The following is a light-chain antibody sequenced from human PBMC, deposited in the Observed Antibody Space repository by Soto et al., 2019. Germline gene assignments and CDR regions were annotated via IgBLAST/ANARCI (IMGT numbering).Light chain of an antibody. V-gene: IGKV1-39*01. CDR1: QTFGNY. J-gene: IGKJ2*01. CDR3: QQSYSTPYT. Sequence: DIQMTQSPSSLSASVGDRVTITCRASQTFGNYLNWYQQKPGKAPKFLIYAASSLQSGVPSRFSGSGSGTDFTLTISSLQPEDFATYYCQQSYSTPYTFGQGTKLETK. CDR2: AAS.